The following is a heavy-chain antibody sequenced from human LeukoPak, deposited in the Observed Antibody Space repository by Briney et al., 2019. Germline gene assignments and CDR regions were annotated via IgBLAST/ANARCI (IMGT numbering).Heavy chain of an antibody. CDR3: AAPSGSTDY. D-gene: IGHD3-22*01. Sequence: PSETLSLTCTVSGGSISSYYWSWIRQPPGKGLEWIGSIYYSGSTYYNPSLKSRVTISVDTSKNRFSLKLSSVTAADTAVCYCAAPSGSTDYWGRGTLVTVSS. J-gene: IGHJ4*02. CDR1: GGSISSYY. CDR2: IYYSGST. V-gene: IGHV4-59*05.